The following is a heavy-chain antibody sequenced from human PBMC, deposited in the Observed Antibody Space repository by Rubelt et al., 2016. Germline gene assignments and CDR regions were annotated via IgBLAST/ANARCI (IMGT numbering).Heavy chain of an antibody. V-gene: IGHV4-39*07. J-gene: IGHJ4*02. D-gene: IGHD6-19*01. CDR3: ARRRIMGSVWTFDY. Sequence: QLQLQESGPGLVKPSETLSLTCTVSGGSISSSSYYWGWIRQPPGKGLEWIGSVSESGTTPYNPSLKSRVTIFVDTSKNKISLKLSSVTAADTAVYYCARRRIMGSVWTFDYWGQGTLVTVSS. CDR1: GGSISSSSYY. CDR2: VSESGTT.